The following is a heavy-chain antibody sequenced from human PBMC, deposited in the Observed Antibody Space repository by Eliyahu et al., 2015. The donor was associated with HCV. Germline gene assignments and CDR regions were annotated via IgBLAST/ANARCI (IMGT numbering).Heavy chain of an antibody. V-gene: IGHV3-73*02. CDR3: AQNWGMYYFDY. CDR1: GXPFSGTA. Sequence: EVQLVESGGGLVQPGGSLKLSXATXGXPFSGTAVXWVRQAPGKGLXWVGRIRNKADNYVTAYAASVEGRFTISRDDSRNTAYLQMNSLKTEDTAVYFCAQNWGMYYFDYWGQGTLVTVSS. J-gene: IGHJ4*02. CDR2: IRNKADNYVT. D-gene: IGHD7-27*01.